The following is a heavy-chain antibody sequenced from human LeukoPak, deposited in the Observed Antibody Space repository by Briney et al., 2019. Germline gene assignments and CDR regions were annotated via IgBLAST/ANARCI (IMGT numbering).Heavy chain of an antibody. D-gene: IGHD3-10*01. J-gene: IGHJ4*02. CDR3: ARGYYYGSGSYLD. CDR1: GGSFSGYY. V-gene: IGHV4-34*01. Sequence: SETLSLTCAVYGGSFSGYYWSWIRQPPGKGLEWIGEINHSGSTNYNPPLKSRVTISVDTSKNQFSLKLSSVTAADTAVYYCARGYYYGSGSYLDWGQGTLVTVSS. CDR2: INHSGST.